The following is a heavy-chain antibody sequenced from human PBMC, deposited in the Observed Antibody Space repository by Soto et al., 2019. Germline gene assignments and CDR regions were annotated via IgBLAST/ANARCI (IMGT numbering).Heavy chain of an antibody. CDR1: GFTFINYD. D-gene: IGHD2-21*01. CDR3: ARRDCGSGNNCQFGVPAFAY. CDR2: VSSSGSSA. J-gene: IGHJ4*02. V-gene: IGHV3-23*01. Sequence: EVQLLESGGGLVQPGGSLRLSCAASGFTFINYDMSWVRQAPGEGLEWVSSVSSSGSSAYYADSVKRRFLISRDNPKNKFYLRMRSLSDADTAVYYCARRDCGSGNNCQFGVPAFAYWGPGNLVTVTS.